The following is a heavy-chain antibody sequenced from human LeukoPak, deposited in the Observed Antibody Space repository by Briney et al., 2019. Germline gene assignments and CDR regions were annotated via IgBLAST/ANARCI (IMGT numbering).Heavy chain of an antibody. CDR2: INWNGGST. V-gene: IGHV3-20*04. CDR3: ARDRIGYCSSTSCRPFDY. CDR1: GFTFDDYG. J-gene: IGHJ4*02. D-gene: IGHD2-2*01. Sequence: PGGSLRLSCAASGFTFDDYGMSWVRQAPGKGLEWDSGINWNGGSTGYADSVKGRFTISRDNAKNSLYLQMNSLRAEDTALYYCARDRIGYCSSTSCRPFDYWGQGTLVTVSS.